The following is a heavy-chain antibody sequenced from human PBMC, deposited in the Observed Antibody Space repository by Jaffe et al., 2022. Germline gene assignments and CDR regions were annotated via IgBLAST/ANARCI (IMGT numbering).Heavy chain of an antibody. CDR1: GYSFTSYW. V-gene: IGHV5-51*01. CDR2: IYPGDSDT. CDR3: ARHVVVVVAATPEDYYYYMDV. Sequence: EVQLVQSGAEVKKPGESLKISCKGSGYSFTSYWIGWVRQMPGKGLEWMGIIYPGDSDTRYSPSFQGQVTISADKSISTAYLQWSSLKASDTAMYYCARHVVVVVAATPEDYYYYMDVWGKGTTVTVSS. D-gene: IGHD2-15*01. J-gene: IGHJ6*03.